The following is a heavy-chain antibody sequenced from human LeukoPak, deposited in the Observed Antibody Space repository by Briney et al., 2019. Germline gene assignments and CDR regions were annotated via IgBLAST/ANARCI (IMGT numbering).Heavy chain of an antibody. D-gene: IGHD1-26*01. CDR2: ISGSGGST. CDR1: GFTFSSYA. Sequence: PGGSLRLSCAASGFTFSSYAMSWVRQAPGKGLEWVSAISGSGGSTYYADSVKGRFTISRDNSKNMLYLQMNSLRAEDTAVYYCAKAGTRWELLPLYFDYWGQGTLVTVSS. V-gene: IGHV3-23*01. CDR3: AKAGTRWELLPLYFDY. J-gene: IGHJ4*02.